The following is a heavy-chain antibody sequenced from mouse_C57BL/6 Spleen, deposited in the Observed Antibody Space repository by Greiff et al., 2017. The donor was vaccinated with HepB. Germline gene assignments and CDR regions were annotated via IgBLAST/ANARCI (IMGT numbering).Heavy chain of an antibody. CDR3: ARWTTVVSMDY. V-gene: IGHV1-61*01. CDR2: IYPSDSET. D-gene: IGHD1-1*01. CDR1: GYTFTSYW. Sequence: VQLQQPGAELVRPGSSVKLSCKASGYTFTSYWMDWVKQRPGQGLEWIGNIYPSDSETHYNQKFKDKATLTVDKSSSTAYMQLSSLTSEDSAVYYCARWTTVVSMDYWGQGTSVTVSS. J-gene: IGHJ4*01.